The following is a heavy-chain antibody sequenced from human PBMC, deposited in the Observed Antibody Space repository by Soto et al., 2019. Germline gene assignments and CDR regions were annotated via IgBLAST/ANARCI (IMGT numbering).Heavy chain of an antibody. Sequence: PSETLSLTCTVSGGSISSGDYYWSWIRQPPGKGLEWIGYIYYSGSTYYNPSLKSRVTISVDTSKNQFSLKLSSVTAADTAVYYCARVGRAASSGYYRTFDYWGQGTLVTVSS. CDR1: GGSISSGDYY. V-gene: IGHV4-30-4*01. CDR3: ARVGRAASSGYYRTFDY. J-gene: IGHJ4*02. CDR2: IYYSGST. D-gene: IGHD3-22*01.